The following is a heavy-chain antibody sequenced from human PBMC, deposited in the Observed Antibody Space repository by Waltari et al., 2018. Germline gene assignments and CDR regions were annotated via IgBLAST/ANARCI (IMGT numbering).Heavy chain of an antibody. CDR2: IYYSGST. D-gene: IGHD3-10*01. V-gene: IGHV4-30-4*08. J-gene: IGHJ6*03. Sequence: QVQLQESGPGLVKPSQTLSLTCTVSGGSISSGDYYWSWIRQTPGKGLEWIGYIYYSGSTYYNPALNSLVTISYDASKNQFSLKLSSVTAADTAVYYCARVNYYGSGSYSPFRETLNYYYYMDVWGKGTTVTISS. CDR3: ARVNYYGSGSYSPFRETLNYYYYMDV. CDR1: GGSISSGDYY.